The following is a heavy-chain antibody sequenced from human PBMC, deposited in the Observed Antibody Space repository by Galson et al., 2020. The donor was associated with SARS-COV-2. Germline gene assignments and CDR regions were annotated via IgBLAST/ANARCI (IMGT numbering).Heavy chain of an antibody. CDR3: ARDGLYLNYGSGSYPELDP. D-gene: IGHD3-10*01. V-gene: IGHV3-30*03. CDR2: ISYAGKNK. Sequence: GESLKISCAASGFTFSTYGMHWVRQAPGKGLEWVALISYAGKNKYYVDSVKGRFTISRDNSKNTLNLQMNSLRAEDTAVYYCARDGLYLNYGSGSYPELDPWGQGTLVTVSS. CDR1: GFTFSTYG. J-gene: IGHJ5*02.